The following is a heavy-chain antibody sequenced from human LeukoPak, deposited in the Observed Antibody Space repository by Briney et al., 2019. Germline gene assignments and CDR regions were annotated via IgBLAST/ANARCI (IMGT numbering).Heavy chain of an antibody. J-gene: IGHJ4*02. CDR3: ARDREFSSGWSPLD. CDR1: GFTFSSYS. D-gene: IGHD6-19*01. V-gene: IGHV3-48*04. Sequence: GGSLRLSCAASGFTFSSYSMNWVRQAPGKGLEWVSYISSSSSTIYCADSVKGRFTISRDNAKNSLYLQMNSLRAEDTAVYYCARDREFSSGWSPLDWGQGTLVTVSS. CDR2: ISSSSSTI.